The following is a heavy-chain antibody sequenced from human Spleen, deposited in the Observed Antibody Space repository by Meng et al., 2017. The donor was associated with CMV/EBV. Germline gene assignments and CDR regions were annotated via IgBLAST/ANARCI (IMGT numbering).Heavy chain of an antibody. Sequence: MSSGDYYWSWIRQPPGKGLGWIGYIYYSGSTYYNPSLKSRGTISEDTSKNRFALKLGSVTAADTAVYYCARGSYDDWGGQIYSWFDPWGQGTLVTVSS. CDR3: ARGSYDDWGGQIYSWFDP. J-gene: IGHJ5*02. V-gene: IGHV4-30-4*08. CDR1: MSSGDYY. CDR2: IYYSGST. D-gene: IGHD3-22*01.